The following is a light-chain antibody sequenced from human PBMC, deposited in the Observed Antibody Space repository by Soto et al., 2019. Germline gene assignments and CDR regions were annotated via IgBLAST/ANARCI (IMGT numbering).Light chain of an antibody. V-gene: IGLV1-47*01. Sequence: QSVLTQPLSAYGTPGQRVTISCSGSSSNIGNYYVHWYQQLPEAAPKLLIYRNNQRPSGVPDRFSGSKSGTSASLAISGLRSEDEADYYCAARDDSMSVLFGTGTKVTVL. J-gene: IGLJ1*01. CDR2: RNN. CDR1: SSNIGNYY. CDR3: AARDDSMSVL.